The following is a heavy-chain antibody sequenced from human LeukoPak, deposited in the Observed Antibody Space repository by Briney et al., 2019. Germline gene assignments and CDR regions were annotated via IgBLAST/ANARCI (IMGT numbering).Heavy chain of an antibody. CDR3: ATEGDSSGHAGAFDI. D-gene: IGHD3-22*01. CDR1: GLTFSTRV. Sequence: GASLRLSCTASGLTFSTRVMHWVRQAPGEGLEWVALVSHIESHNKQYADSMKGRLTISRDNSKSTLYLQMDSLSAADTALYFCATEGDSSGHAGAFDIWGQGTMVTVSS. J-gene: IGHJ3*02. CDR2: VSHIESHNK. V-gene: IGHV3-30-3*01.